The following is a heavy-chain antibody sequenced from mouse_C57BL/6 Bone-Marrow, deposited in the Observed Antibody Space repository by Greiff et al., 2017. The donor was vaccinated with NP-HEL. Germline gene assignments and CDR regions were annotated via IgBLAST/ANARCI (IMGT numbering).Heavy chain of an antibody. J-gene: IGHJ2*01. D-gene: IGHD1-1*01. CDR1: GYTFTSYW. CDR2: IYPSDSET. V-gene: IGHV1-61*01. Sequence: QVQLKQPGAELVRPGSSVKLSCKASGYTFTSYWMDWVKQRPGQGLEWIGNIYPSDSETHYNQKFKDKATLTVDKSSSTAYMQLSSLTSEDSAVYYCARMITTVVADDYFDYWGQGTTLTVSS. CDR3: ARMITTVVADDYFDY.